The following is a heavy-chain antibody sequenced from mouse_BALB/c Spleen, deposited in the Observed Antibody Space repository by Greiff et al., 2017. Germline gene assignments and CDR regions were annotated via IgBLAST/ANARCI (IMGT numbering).Heavy chain of an antibody. Sequence: EVQLQQSGAELVRSGASVKLSCTASGFNIKDYYMHWVKQRPEQGLEWIGWIDPENGDTEYAPKFQGKATMTADTSSNTAYLQLSSLTSEDTAVYYCNTIGTTWFAYWGQGTLVTVSA. J-gene: IGHJ3*01. CDR2: IDPENGDT. CDR3: NTIGTTWFAY. V-gene: IGHV14-4*02. CDR1: GFNIKDYY. D-gene: IGHD2-14*01.